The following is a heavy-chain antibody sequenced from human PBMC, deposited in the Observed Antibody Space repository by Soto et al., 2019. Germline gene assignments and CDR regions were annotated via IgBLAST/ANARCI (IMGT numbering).Heavy chain of an antibody. CDR2: ISWNSGSI. J-gene: IGHJ4*02. D-gene: IGHD2-15*01. CDR3: AKSPPLCSGGSCYFDY. CDR1: GFTFDDYA. V-gene: IGHV3-9*01. Sequence: GGSLRLSCAASGFTFDDYAMHWVRQAPGKGLEWVSGISWNSGSIGYADSVKGRFTISRDNAKNSLYLQMNSLRAEDTALYYCAKSPPLCSGGSCYFDYWGQGTLVTVSS.